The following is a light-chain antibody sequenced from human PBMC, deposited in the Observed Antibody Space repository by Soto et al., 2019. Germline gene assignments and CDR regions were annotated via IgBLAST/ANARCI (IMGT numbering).Light chain of an antibody. V-gene: IGKV1-5*01. CDR2: DAS. Sequence: DIQMTQSPSTLSASVGDRVPITCRASQSISSWLAWYKQKPGKAPKLMIYDASSLESGVPSRLSGSGSGTEFTLTISSLQPDDCATYYCQQYNSYPITFGQGTRLEIK. J-gene: IGKJ5*01. CDR1: QSISSW. CDR3: QQYNSYPIT.